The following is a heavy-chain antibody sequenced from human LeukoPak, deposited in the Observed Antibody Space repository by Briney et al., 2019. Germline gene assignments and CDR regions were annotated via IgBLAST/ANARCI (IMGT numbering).Heavy chain of an antibody. CDR3: ARVFGENLLGAFDI. Sequence: GGSLRLSCAASGFTFSSYAMHWVRQAPGKGLEWVAVISYDGSNKYYADSVKGRFTISRDNSKNTLYLQMNSLRAEDTAVYYCARVFGENLLGAFDIWGQGTMVTVSS. CDR2: ISYDGSNK. D-gene: IGHD3-10*02. CDR1: GFTFSSYA. V-gene: IGHV3-30-3*01. J-gene: IGHJ3*02.